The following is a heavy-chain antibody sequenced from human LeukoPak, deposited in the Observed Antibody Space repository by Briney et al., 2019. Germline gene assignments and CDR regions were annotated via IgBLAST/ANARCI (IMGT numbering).Heavy chain of an antibody. CDR2: ITKSGDQT. V-gene: IGHV3-21*01. Sequence: GGSLRLSCVPSGITFSNSALSWVRQAPGKGLEWVSTITKSGDQTHYADSVRGLFTISRDNAKNSLYLQMNSLRAEDTAVYFCARDSGYSSLDYWGQGTLVTVSS. J-gene: IGHJ4*02. CDR1: GITFSNSA. CDR3: ARDSGYSSLDY. D-gene: IGHD6-19*01.